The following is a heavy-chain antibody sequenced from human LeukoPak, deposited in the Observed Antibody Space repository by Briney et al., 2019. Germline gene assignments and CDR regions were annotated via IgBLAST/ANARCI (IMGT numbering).Heavy chain of an antibody. CDR1: GFTFSDYY. J-gene: IGHJ4*02. Sequence: PGGSLRLSCAASGFTFSDYYMSWIRQAPGKGLEWVSYISSSGSTIYYADSVKGRFTISRDNAKNSLYLQMNSLRAEDTAVYYCARATSSNYYDGSGYPTYFDYRGQGTLVTVSS. CDR3: ARATSSNYYDGSGYPTYFDY. V-gene: IGHV3-11*01. CDR2: ISSSGSTI. D-gene: IGHD3-22*01.